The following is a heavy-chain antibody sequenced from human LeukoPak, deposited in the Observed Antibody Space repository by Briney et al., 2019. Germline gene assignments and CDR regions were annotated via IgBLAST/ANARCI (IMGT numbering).Heavy chain of an antibody. D-gene: IGHD5-24*01. CDR1: GLIFRSYW. CDR2: INQDGSEK. Sequence: GGSLRLSCEVSGLIFRSYWMSWVRQAPGKGLEWVANINQDGSEKYFVDPVRGRFTISRDNAKSSLHLQMNTLRAEDTAVYYCARERDGRFFDYWGQGTLVTVSS. V-gene: IGHV3-7*01. CDR3: ARERDGRFFDY. J-gene: IGHJ4*02.